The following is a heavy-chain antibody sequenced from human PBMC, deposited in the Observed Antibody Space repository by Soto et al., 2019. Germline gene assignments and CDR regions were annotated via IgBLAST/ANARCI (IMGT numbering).Heavy chain of an antibody. J-gene: IGHJ4*02. Sequence: QVQLVQSGAEVKKPGASVKVSCRTSGYTFSRYYMHWVRQAPGQGLEWMGIINPSSGSPNYAQKYLGKHTVTRDKYTSTVYMKLNGLTSEDTAMYYCARGVVVKVYEMGGPDYWGQGTLVTVSS. V-gene: IGHV1-46*01. CDR3: ARGVVVKVYEMGGPDY. CDR2: INPSSGSP. CDR1: GYTFSRYY. D-gene: IGHD2-8*01.